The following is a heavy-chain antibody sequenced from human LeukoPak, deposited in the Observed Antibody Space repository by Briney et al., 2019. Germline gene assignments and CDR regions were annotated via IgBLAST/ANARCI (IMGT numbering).Heavy chain of an antibody. CDR3: AKNEMTPETVYCGGAACYFDH. Sequence: PGGTLGLSCAASGFTFRSYAMHWVRQAPGRGLEWVLSISGGGDSKSYADSVKRRLTISRDPSKNTLPLQMETLRAEDTAVYYCAKNEMTPETVYCGGAACYFDHWGQGNLVAVSS. D-gene: IGHD2-21*01. J-gene: IGHJ4*02. V-gene: IGHV3-23*01. CDR1: GFTFRSYA. CDR2: ISGGGDSK.